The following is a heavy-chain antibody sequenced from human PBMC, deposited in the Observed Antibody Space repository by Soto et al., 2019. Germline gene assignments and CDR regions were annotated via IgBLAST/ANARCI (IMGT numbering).Heavy chain of an antibody. J-gene: IGHJ4*02. V-gene: IGHV4-34*01. CDR2: INHSGST. D-gene: IGHD2-15*01. CDR1: GGSFSGSY. CDR3: ARVVVVAATLYYFDY. Sequence: ASATLSLTCAVYGGSFSGSYWSWIRQPPGKGLEWIGEINHSGSTNYNPSLKSRVTISVDTSKNQFSLKLSSVTAADTAVYYCARVVVVAATLYYFDYWGQGTLVTVSS.